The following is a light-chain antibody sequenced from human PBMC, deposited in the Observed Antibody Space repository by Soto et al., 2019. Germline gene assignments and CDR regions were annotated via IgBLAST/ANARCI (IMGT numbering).Light chain of an antibody. CDR1: SSDVGRYNY. CDR2: DVT. J-gene: IGLJ2*01. V-gene: IGLV2-11*01. Sequence: QSALTQPRSVSGSPGQSVAISCAGTSSDVGRYNYVSWYQQYPGKAPKLIIYDVTKRPAGVPDRFSGSKSGNTASLTISGLQAEDEADYYCCSFAGLFGGGTKVT. CDR3: CSFAGL.